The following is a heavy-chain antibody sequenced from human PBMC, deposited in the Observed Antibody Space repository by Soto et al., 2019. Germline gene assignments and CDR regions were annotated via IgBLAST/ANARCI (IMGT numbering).Heavy chain of an antibody. CDR3: ARDQSDSGSYYVNAFDI. CDR1: GDSVSSNSAA. CDR2: TYYRSKWYN. D-gene: IGHD1-26*01. J-gene: IGHJ3*02. V-gene: IGHV6-1*01. Sequence: PWQTLSLTCAISGDSVSSNSAAWNWIRQSPSRGLEWLGRTYYRSKWYNDYAVSVKSRITINPDTSKNQFSLQLNSVTPEDTAVYYCARDQSDSGSYYVNAFDIWGQGTMVPVSS.